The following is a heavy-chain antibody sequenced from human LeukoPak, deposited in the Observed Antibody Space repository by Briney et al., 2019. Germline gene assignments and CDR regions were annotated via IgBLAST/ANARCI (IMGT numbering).Heavy chain of an antibody. Sequence: SQALSLTCASSADSVSSNIDDWYRMRQSLPRVLEGLRRTFYRQKWYNDYAVSVKSRITINPDTSKNQFSLQLNSVTPEDTAVYYCARDPNTAPITGTTGGAFDIWGQGTMVTVSS. CDR3: ARDPNTAPITGTTGGAFDI. J-gene: IGHJ3*02. CDR1: ADSVSSNIDD. D-gene: IGHD1-7*01. CDR2: TFYRQKWYN. V-gene: IGHV6-1*01.